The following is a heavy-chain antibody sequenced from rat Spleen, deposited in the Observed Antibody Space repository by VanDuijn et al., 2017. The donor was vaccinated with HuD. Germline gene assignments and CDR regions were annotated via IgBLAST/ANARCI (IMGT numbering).Heavy chain of an antibody. V-gene: IGHV5-27*01. D-gene: IGHD1-4*01. Sequence: EVQLVESGGGLVQPGRSLKLSCAASGFTFSNYYMAWVRQAPTKGLEWVASISSGGGSTHYRDSAKGRFTISRDSAKSTLYLQMDSLRSEDTATYYCATAGSRVSRFAYWGQGTLVTVSS. J-gene: IGHJ3*01. CDR3: ATAGSRVSRFAY. CDR2: ISSGGGST. CDR1: GFTFSNYY.